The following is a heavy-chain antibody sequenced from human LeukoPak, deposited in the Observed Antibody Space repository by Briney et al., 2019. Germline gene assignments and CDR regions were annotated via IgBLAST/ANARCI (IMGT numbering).Heavy chain of an antibody. CDR2: IYYSGST. D-gene: IGHD6-19*01. V-gene: IGHV4-59*01. CDR3: ARGLVQVYYYYMDV. Sequence: PSETLSLTCTVSGGPISSYYWSWIRQPPGKGLEWIGYIYYSGSTNYNPSLKSRVTISVDTSKNQFSLKLSSVTAADTAVYYCARGLVQVYYYYMDVWGKGTTATVSS. CDR1: GGPISSYY. J-gene: IGHJ6*03.